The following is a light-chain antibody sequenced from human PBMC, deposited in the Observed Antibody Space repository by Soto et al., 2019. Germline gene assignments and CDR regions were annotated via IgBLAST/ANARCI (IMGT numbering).Light chain of an antibody. CDR1: QNVGNY. Sequence: EIVLTQSPDTLSLFPGERATLSCRASQNVGNYLAWYQEKPGQAPRLLISDSFNRATGIPARFSGSGSGTDFTLTISGLEPDDFALYFCQQRADWPITFGPGTKVDIK. V-gene: IGKV3-11*01. CDR3: QQRADWPIT. CDR2: DSF. J-gene: IGKJ3*01.